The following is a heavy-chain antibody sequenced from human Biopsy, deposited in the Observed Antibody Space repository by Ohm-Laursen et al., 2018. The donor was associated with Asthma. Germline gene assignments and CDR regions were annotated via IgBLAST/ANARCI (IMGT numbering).Heavy chain of an antibody. CDR3: ARAQDYYDSRGYYRSFDY. Sequence: SQTLSLTCTVSYGSITSGGYYWTWIRRHPGKGLEWIGFIYYSGSTYYNPSLKSRVSISIDTSKNKFSLKLSSVAAADTAVYYCARAQDYYDSRGYYRSFDYWGQGTLVTVSS. CDR2: IYYSGST. J-gene: IGHJ4*02. CDR1: YGSITSGGYY. V-gene: IGHV4-31*03. D-gene: IGHD3-22*01.